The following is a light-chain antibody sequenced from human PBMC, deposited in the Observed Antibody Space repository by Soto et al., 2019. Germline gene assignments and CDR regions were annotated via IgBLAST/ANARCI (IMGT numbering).Light chain of an antibody. CDR1: SSDVVDYNY. J-gene: IGLJ3*02. CDR2: DVT. CDR3: SSYAGSTTLV. V-gene: IGLV2-14*03. Sequence: QSALTQPASVSGSPGQSITISCTGTSSDVVDYNYVSWYQQHPGKAPKLMISDVTNRPSGVSNRFSGSKSVNTASLTISGLQAEDEADYYCSSYAGSTTLVCGGGTKLTVL.